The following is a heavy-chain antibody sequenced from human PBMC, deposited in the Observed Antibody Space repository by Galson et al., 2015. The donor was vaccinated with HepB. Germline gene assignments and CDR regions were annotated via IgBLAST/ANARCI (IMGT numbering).Heavy chain of an antibody. CDR3: ARSAGVVVIKHFDY. J-gene: IGHJ4*02. Sequence: SVKVSCKASGGTFSSYAISWVRQAPGQGLEWMGGIIPIFGTANYAQKFQGRVTMTRDTSTSTVYMELSSLRSEDTAVYYCARSAGVVVIKHFDYWGQGTLVTVSS. V-gene: IGHV1-69*05. CDR1: GGTFSSYA. CDR2: IIPIFGTA. D-gene: IGHD3-22*01.